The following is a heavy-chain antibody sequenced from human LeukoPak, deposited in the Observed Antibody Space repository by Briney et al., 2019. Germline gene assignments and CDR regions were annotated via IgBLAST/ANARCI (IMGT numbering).Heavy chain of an antibody. CDR1: GFTFSSYE. CDR3: ARGYTYGLDF. J-gene: IGHJ4*02. D-gene: IGHD5-18*01. CDR2: ISSSGATI. Sequence: GGSLRLSCAASGFTFSSYEMNWVRQAPGKGLEWISYISSSGATIYYADSVKGRFTISRHNAENSLSLQMNSLRAEDTALCYCARGYTYGLDFWGQGTLVTVSS. V-gene: IGHV3-48*03.